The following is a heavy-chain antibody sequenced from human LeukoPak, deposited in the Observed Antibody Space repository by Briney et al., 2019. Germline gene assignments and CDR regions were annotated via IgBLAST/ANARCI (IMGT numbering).Heavy chain of an antibody. J-gene: IGHJ4*02. V-gene: IGHV3-53*01. CDR3: ARGRGLGVVSPYFDY. CDR2: IYGDGRT. D-gene: IGHD3-3*01. CDR1: GFTVSSKY. Sequence: GGSLRLSCAASGFTVSSKYMGWVRQAPGNGLERVSVIYGDGRTSHSASVRGRFTISRDNSKNIVSLQMNNLRAEDTAVYYCARGRGLGVVSPYFDYWGQGTLVTVSS.